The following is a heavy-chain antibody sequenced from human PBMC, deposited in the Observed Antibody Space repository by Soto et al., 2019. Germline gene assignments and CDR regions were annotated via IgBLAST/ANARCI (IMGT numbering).Heavy chain of an antibody. CDR1: GYTLTELS. V-gene: IGHV1-24*01. CDR3: ASHGRATTKYYYYGMDV. J-gene: IGHJ6*02. D-gene: IGHD5-18*01. CDR2: FDPEDGET. Sequence: ASVKVSCKVSGYTLTELSMHWVRQAPGKGLECMGGFDPEDGETIYAQKFQGRVTMTEDTSTDTAYMELSSLRSEDTAVYYCASHGRATTKYYYYGMDVWGQGTTVTVSS.